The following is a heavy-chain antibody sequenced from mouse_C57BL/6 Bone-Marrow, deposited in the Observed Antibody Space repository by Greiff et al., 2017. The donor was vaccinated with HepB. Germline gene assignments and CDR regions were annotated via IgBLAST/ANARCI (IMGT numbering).Heavy chain of an antibody. J-gene: IGHJ1*03. Sequence: EVKLMESGGGLVKPGGSLKLSCAASGFTFSSYAMSWVRQTPEKRLEWVATISDGGSYTYYPDNVKGRFTISRDNAKNNLYLQMSHLKSEDTAMYYCARDHRVDWYVDVWGTGTTVTVSS. CDR2: ISDGGSYT. V-gene: IGHV5-4*01. CDR3: ARDHRVDWYVDV. CDR1: GFTFSSYA.